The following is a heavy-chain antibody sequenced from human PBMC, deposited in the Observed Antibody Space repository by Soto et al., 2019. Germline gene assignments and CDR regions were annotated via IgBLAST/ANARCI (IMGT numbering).Heavy chain of an antibody. CDR2: IYYSGST. CDR1: GGSISSYY. D-gene: IGHD3-3*01. Sequence: SETLSLTCTVSGGSISSYYWSRIRQPPGKGLEWIGYIYYSGSTNYNPSLKSRVTISVDTSKNQFSLKLSSVTAADTAVYYCARVTTIFGRNWFDPWGQGTLVTVSS. J-gene: IGHJ5*02. CDR3: ARVTTIFGRNWFDP. V-gene: IGHV4-59*12.